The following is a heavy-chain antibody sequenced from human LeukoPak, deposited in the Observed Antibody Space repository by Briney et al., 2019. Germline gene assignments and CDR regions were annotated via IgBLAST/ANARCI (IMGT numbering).Heavy chain of an antibody. CDR3: VRDLGGRSGH. Sequence: GGSLRLSCAASGFTFRNYAMHWVRQAPGKGLEWVAVISYDGSKKYYADSVKGRFTISRDNAKNALYMQMNSLRAEDTAVYYCVRDLGGRSGHWGQGTLVTVSS. CDR2: ISYDGSKK. J-gene: IGHJ4*02. V-gene: IGHV3-30-3*01. D-gene: IGHD1-26*01. CDR1: GFTFRNYA.